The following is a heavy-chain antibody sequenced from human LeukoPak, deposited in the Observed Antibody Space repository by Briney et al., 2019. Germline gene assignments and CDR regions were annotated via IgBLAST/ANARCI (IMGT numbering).Heavy chain of an antibody. D-gene: IGHD3-10*01. CDR2: MIPNSGNT. CDR3: ARMDYGSGSPNWFDP. J-gene: IGHJ5*02. Sequence: ASVKVSCKASGYMFNIYGISWVRQAPGQGLEWMGWMIPNSGNTGYAQKFQGRVTMTRNTSISTAYMELSSLRSEDTAVYYCARMDYGSGSPNWFDPWGQGTLVTVSS. CDR1: GYMFNIYG. V-gene: IGHV1-8*01.